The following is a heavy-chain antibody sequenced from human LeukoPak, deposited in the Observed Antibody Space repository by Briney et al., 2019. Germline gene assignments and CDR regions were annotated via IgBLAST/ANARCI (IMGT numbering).Heavy chain of an antibody. J-gene: IGHJ4*02. CDR2: IRSSIYGGTP. Sequence: GGSLRLSCTSSGFTFREFAVSWFRQAPGKGLEWIGFIRSSIYGGTPKAAASVKGRFIFSRDDSKGVAYLRMNSLKTDDTAVYYCSREWGNGDDLRPDSWGQGTLVTVSS. D-gene: IGHD3-16*01. CDR3: SREWGNGDDLRPDS. V-gene: IGHV3-49*03. CDR1: GFTFREFA.